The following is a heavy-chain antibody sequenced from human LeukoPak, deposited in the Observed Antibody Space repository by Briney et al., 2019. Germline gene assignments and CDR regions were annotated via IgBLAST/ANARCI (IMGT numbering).Heavy chain of an antibody. J-gene: IGHJ4*02. V-gene: IGHV3-53*01. D-gene: IGHD6-19*01. CDR1: GFTFSSYA. CDR3: ARGRQYSSAWDVFDY. Sequence: GGSLRLSCVASGFTFSSYAMSWVRQAPGKGLEWVSVIYSGGSTYYADSVKGRFTISRDNSKNTLYLQMNSLRAEDTAVYYCARGRQYSSAWDVFDYWGQGTLVTVSS. CDR2: IYSGGST.